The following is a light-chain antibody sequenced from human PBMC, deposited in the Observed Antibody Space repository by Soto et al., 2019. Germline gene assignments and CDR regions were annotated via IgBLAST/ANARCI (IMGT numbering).Light chain of an antibody. J-gene: IGKJ1*01. CDR1: QSVSSY. CDR2: SAS. CDR3: QQYNNWPWT. V-gene: IGKV3-15*01. Sequence: EIVLTQSPATLSLSPGERATLSCRASQSVSSYLAWYQQKPGQAPRLLIYSASRRATGFPARFSGSGSGTDFTLTISSLQSEDFAVYYCQQYNNWPWTFGQGTKVDIK.